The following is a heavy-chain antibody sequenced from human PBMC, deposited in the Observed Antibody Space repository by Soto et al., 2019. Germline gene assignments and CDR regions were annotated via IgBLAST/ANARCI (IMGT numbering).Heavy chain of an antibody. Sequence: GALRLSCSASGFTFSSYAMHWVRQAPGKGLEYVSAISSNGGSTYYADSVKGRFTISRDNSKNTLYLQMSSLRAEDTAVYYCVKDGDSSGYFHWFDPWGQGTLVTVSS. CDR1: GFTFSSYA. D-gene: IGHD3-22*01. CDR3: VKDGDSSGYFHWFDP. V-gene: IGHV3-64D*06. J-gene: IGHJ5*02. CDR2: ISSNGGST.